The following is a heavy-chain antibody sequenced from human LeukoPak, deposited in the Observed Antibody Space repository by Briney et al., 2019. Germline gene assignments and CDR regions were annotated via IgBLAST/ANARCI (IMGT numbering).Heavy chain of an antibody. Sequence: SETLSLTCTVSGGSISSSSYYWGWIRQPPGKGLEWIGSIYYSGSTYYSPSLKSRVTISVDTSKNQFSLKLSSVTAADTAVYYCATLRYFDWLLWDWGQGTLVTVSS. CDR1: GGSISSSSYY. V-gene: IGHV4-39*07. D-gene: IGHD3-9*01. J-gene: IGHJ4*02. CDR2: IYYSGST. CDR3: ATLRYFDWLLWD.